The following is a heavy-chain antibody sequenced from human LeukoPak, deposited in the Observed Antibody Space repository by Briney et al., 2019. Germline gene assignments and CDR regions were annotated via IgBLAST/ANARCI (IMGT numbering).Heavy chain of an antibody. CDR1: GFTFSSYW. Sequence: PTGGSLRLSCAASGFTFSSYWMSWVRQAPGKGLEWVAHIKQDGSEKHYVDSVKGRFTISRDNAQNSLYLQMNSLRAEDTAVYYCARDFGDFWSDSSHFRYYFYMDVWGKGTTVTVSS. V-gene: IGHV3-7*01. CDR2: IKQDGSEK. D-gene: IGHD3-3*01. J-gene: IGHJ6*03. CDR3: ARDFGDFWSDSSHFRYYFYMDV.